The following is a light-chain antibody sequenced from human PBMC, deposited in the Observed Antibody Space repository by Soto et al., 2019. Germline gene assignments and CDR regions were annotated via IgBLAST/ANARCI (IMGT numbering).Light chain of an antibody. CDR1: QDISDF. Sequence: DIQMTQSPSSLSASVGDRVTITCRASQDISDFLAWYQQRPGQMPNLLVYDASTLQSGVPTRFSGSGSGTHFPLTISSLQPEDVASYYWQEYHGLLYTFGQGTKVEIK. J-gene: IGKJ2*01. CDR3: QEYHGLLYT. V-gene: IGKV1-27*01. CDR2: DAS.